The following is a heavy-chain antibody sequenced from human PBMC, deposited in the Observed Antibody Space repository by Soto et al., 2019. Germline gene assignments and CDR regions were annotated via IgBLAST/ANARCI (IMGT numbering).Heavy chain of an antibody. V-gene: IGHV3-23*01. D-gene: IGHD3-22*01. CDR1: GFTFSSYA. CDR2: ISGSGGST. CDR3: AKYYYDSSGYYYRAYYFDY. J-gene: IGHJ4*02. Sequence: GSLRLSCAASGFTFSSYAMSWVRQAPGKGLEWVSAISGSGGSTYYADSVKGRFTISRDNSKNTLYLQMNSLRAEDTAVYYCAKYYYDSSGYYYRAYYFDYWGQGTLVTVSS.